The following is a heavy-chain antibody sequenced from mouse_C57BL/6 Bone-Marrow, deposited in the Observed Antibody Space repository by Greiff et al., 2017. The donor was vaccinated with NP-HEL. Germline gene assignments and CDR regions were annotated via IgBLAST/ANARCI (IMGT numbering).Heavy chain of an antibody. CDR3: ARSGWLLHYYAMDY. D-gene: IGHD2-3*01. CDR1: GYTFTSYW. V-gene: IGHV1-72*01. Sequence: VKLQQPGAELVKPGASVKLSCKASGYTFTSYWMHWVKQRPGRGLEWIGRIYPNSGGTKYNEKFKRKATLTVDKPCSTAYMQLSSLTSEDSAVYYCARSGWLLHYYAMDYGGQGNSVTVSS. J-gene: IGHJ4*01. CDR2: IYPNSGGT.